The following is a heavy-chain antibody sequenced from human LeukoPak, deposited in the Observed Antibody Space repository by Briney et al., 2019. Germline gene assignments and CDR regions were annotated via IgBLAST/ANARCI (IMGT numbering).Heavy chain of an antibody. CDR1: GGSIGSHY. V-gene: IGHV4-59*11. D-gene: IGHD4-23*01. CDR2: VYDIGST. Sequence: SETLSLTCTVSGGSIGSHYWTWIRQTPGKGLEWIGYVYDIGSTKYNPSLKSRVTISVDTSKDQFSLKLSSVTAADTAVYYCARRGGRAFRPFDYWGQGTLVTVSS. CDR3: ARRGGRAFRPFDY. J-gene: IGHJ4*02.